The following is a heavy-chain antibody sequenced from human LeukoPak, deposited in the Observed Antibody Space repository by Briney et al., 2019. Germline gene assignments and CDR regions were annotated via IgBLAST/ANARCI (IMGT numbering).Heavy chain of an antibody. CDR1: GGFISGSSHY. V-gene: IGHV4-39*07. Sequence: SSETLSLTCNVSGGFISGSSHYWGWIRQPPGKGLEWIGSIFYTGSTYYNPSLKSRVTISVDTSKNQFSLKLSSVTAADTAVYYCARGRYDYVWGSYRPFDYWGQGTLVTVSS. J-gene: IGHJ4*02. CDR2: IFYTGST. CDR3: ARGRYDYVWGSYRPFDY. D-gene: IGHD3-16*02.